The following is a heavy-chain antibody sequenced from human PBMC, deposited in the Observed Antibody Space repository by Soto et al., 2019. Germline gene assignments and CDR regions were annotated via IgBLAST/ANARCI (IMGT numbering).Heavy chain of an antibody. J-gene: IGHJ4*02. CDR3: ARDPSRVTMPRTGFDY. CDR2: ISSSSSYI. V-gene: IGHV3-21*01. D-gene: IGHD3-10*01. Sequence: GGSLRLSCAASGFTFSSYSMNWVRQAPGKGLEWVSSISSSSSYIYYADSVKGRFTISRDNAKNSLYLQMNSLRAEDTAVYYCARDPSRVTMPRTGFDYWGQGALVTVSS. CDR1: GFTFSSYS.